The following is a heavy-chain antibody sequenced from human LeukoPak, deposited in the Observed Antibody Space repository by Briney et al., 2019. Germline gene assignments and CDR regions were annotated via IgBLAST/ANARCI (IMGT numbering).Heavy chain of an antibody. J-gene: IGHJ4*02. V-gene: IGHV4-4*02. D-gene: IGHD6-19*01. CDR2: IYHSGST. Sequence: SETLSLTCAVSGGSISSSNWWSWVRQPPGKGLEWIGEIYHSGSTNYNPSLKSRVTISIDTSKNQFSLKLSSVTAADTAVYYCARFGSGWWYNDYWGQGDLVTVSS. CDR1: GGSISSSNW. CDR3: ARFGSGWWYNDY.